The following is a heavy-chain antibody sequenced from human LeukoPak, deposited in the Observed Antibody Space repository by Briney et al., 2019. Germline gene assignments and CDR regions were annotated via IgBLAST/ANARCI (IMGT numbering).Heavy chain of an antibody. V-gene: IGHV3-48*01. CDR2: ISSSSSPI. CDR1: GFTLSSYS. Sequence: PGGSLRLSCAASGFTLSSYSMNWVRQAPGKGLEWVSFISSSSSPIYYADSVKGRFTISRDIAKNSLYLQMNSLRAEDTAVYYCARKYCSSTSCYFTNMDVWGKGTTVTVSS. D-gene: IGHD2-2*01. J-gene: IGHJ6*03. CDR3: ARKYCSSTSCYFTNMDV.